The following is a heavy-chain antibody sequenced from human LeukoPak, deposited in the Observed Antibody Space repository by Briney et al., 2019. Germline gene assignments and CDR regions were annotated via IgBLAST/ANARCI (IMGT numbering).Heavy chain of an antibody. CDR2: ISYDGSNK. Sequence: VRQAXXXXLEWVAVISYDGSNKYYADSVKGRFTISRDNSKNTLYLQMNSLRAEDTAVYYCAKDLGSGWLWGQGTLVTVSS. V-gene: IGHV3-30*18. D-gene: IGHD6-19*01. J-gene: IGHJ4*02. CDR3: AKDLGSGWL.